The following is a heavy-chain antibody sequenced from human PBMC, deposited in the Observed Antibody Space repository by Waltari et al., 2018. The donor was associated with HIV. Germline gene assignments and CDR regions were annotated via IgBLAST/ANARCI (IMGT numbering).Heavy chain of an antibody. J-gene: IGHJ6*02. Sequence: QVQLVQSGAEVKKPGSSVKVSCKASGGTFSSYAISWVRQAPGQGLEWMGGIIPIFGTANYAQKFQGRVTITADESTSTAYMELSSLRSEDTAVYYCARAGDCSGGSCPWYYYGMDVWGQGTTVTVSS. V-gene: IGHV1-69*01. CDR1: GGTFSSYA. CDR2: IIPIFGTA. CDR3: ARAGDCSGGSCPWYYYGMDV. D-gene: IGHD2-15*01.